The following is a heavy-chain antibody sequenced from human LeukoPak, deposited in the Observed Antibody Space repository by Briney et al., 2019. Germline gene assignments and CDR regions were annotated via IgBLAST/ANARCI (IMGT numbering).Heavy chain of an antibody. CDR2: INTNTGNP. CDR3: ARSYVLLWFGETTIDAFDI. CDR1: GYTFTSYA. J-gene: IGHJ3*02. D-gene: IGHD3-10*01. V-gene: IGHV7-4-1*02. Sequence: ASVKVSCKASGYTFTSYAMNWVRQATGQGLEWMGWINTNTGNPTYAQGFTGRFLFSLDTSVSTAYLQISSLKAEDTAVYYCARSYVLLWFGETTIDAFDIWGQGTMVTVSS.